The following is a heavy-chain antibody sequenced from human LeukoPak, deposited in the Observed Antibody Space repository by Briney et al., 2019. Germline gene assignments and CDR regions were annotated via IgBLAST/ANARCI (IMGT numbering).Heavy chain of an antibody. CDR2: IIPIFGTA. CDR3: AREGPSVVVVAANNWFDP. J-gene: IGHJ5*02. CDR1: GGTFSSYA. D-gene: IGHD2-15*01. Sequence: SVKVSCKASGGTFSSYAISWMRQAPGQGLEWMGGIIPIFGTANYAQKFQGRVTITADESTSTGYMELSSLRSEDTAVYYCAREGPSVVVVAANNWFDPWGQGTLVTVSS. V-gene: IGHV1-69*01.